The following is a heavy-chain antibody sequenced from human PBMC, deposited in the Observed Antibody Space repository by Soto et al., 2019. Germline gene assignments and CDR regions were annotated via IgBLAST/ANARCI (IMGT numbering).Heavy chain of an antibody. J-gene: IGHJ4*02. CDR2: MYLGDSDT. V-gene: IGHV5-51*01. Sequence: GEPLKISCKGSGYSFTNYWIDWVRQMPGKGLEWMGIMYLGDSDTRYSPSFQGQVTISADKSISTAYLHWSSLKASDTAMYYCARVVDTSMAIDYWGQGTLVTVSS. CDR1: GYSFTNYW. D-gene: IGHD5-18*01. CDR3: ARVVDTSMAIDY.